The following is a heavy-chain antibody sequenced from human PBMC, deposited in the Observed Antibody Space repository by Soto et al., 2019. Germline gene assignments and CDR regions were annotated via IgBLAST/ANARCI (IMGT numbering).Heavy chain of an antibody. CDR3: GAVQYPYDPSYFDY. Sequence: SVKVSCKASGFTFTSSAVQWVRQARGQRLEWIGWIVVGSGNTNYAQKFQERVTITRDMSTSTAYMELSSLRSEDTAVYYCGAVQYPYDPSYFDYWGQGTLVTVSS. D-gene: IGHD2-2*01. CDR2: IVVGSGNT. CDR1: GFTFTSSA. J-gene: IGHJ4*02. V-gene: IGHV1-58*01.